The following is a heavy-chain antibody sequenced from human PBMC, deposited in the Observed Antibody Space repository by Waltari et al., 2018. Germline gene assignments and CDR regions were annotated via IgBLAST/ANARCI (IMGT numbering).Heavy chain of an antibody. D-gene: IGHD2-21*02. V-gene: IGHV4-59*01. J-gene: IGHJ5*02. Sequence: QVQLQESVPSLLKPSATLSLIGTVSGGSISCFYWSWVRQPPGKGLDWIGYIYYTGSTNFNPSLKSRVTMSVDTSKNQFSLKLSSVTAADTAFYYCARGGGGDWEWFDPWGQGTLVTVSS. CDR3: ARGGGGDWEWFDP. CDR1: GGSISCFY. CDR2: IYYTGST.